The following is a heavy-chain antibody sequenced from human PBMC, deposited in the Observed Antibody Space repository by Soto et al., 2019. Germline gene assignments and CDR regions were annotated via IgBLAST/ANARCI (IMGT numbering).Heavy chain of an antibody. CDR2: ISWNSGSI. CDR3: AKANCGGDCYSPHFDY. CDR1: GFTFDDYA. Sequence: EVQLVESGGGLVQPGRSLRLSCAASGFTFDDYAMHWVRQAPGKGLEWVSGISWNSGSIGYADSVKGRFTISRDNAKNSLYLQMNSLRAEDTALYYCAKANCGGDCYSPHFDYWGQGTLVTVSS. D-gene: IGHD2-21*02. J-gene: IGHJ4*02. V-gene: IGHV3-9*01.